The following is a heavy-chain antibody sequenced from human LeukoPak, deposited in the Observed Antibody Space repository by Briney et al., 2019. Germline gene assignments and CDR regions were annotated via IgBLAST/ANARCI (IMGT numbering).Heavy chain of an antibody. Sequence: GGSLRLSCAASGFTFSSYWMRWVRQAPGKGLEWVANIKQDGSEKYYVDSVKGRFTISRDNAKNSLYLQMNSLRAEDTAVYYCARDGVLRYFDWTYWGQGTLVTVSS. CDR3: ARDGVLRYFDWTY. V-gene: IGHV3-7*01. CDR2: IKQDGSEK. J-gene: IGHJ4*02. D-gene: IGHD3-9*01. CDR1: GFTFSSYW.